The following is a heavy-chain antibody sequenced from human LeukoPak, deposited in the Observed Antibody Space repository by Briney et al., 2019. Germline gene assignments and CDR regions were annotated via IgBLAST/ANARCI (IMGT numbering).Heavy chain of an antibody. D-gene: IGHD1-26*01. CDR1: GFTFSSYG. J-gene: IGHJ6*03. Sequence: PGGSLRLSCAASGFTFSSYGMTWVRQAPGKGLEWVSYISSSGSTMYYADSVKGRFTISRDNAKNSLSLQMNSLRAEDTAVYYCARSPAGANYYLDVWGKGTTVTISS. V-gene: IGHV3-48*04. CDR3: ARSPAGANYYLDV. CDR2: ISSSGSTM.